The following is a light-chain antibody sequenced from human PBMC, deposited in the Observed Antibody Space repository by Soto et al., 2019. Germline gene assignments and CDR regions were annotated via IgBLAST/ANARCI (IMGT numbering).Light chain of an antibody. CDR1: QSVSSNY. J-gene: IGKJ5*01. Sequence: EIVLSQSPGTLSLSPGERATLSCRASQSVSSNYLVWSQQKPGQAPRLLIYGASSRPTGIPDRFSGSGSGTDFTLTISSLQSEDFAVYYCQQYNNWPPITFGQGTRLEIK. V-gene: IGKV3-20*01. CDR3: QQYNNWPPIT. CDR2: GAS.